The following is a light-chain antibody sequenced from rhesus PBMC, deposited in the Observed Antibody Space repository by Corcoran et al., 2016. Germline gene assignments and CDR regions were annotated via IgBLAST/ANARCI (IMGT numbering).Light chain of an antibody. CDR2: GAS. CDR3: QQYSKWPRT. CDR1: QSVSSS. V-gene: IGKV3-42*03. Sequence: EIVLTQSPATLSLSPGQRAILSCRASQSVSSSLAWYQQKPGQVPRLLIYGASSRATGIEDRFSGSGSGTDFTLTITSLEREDFAVYYCQQYSKWPRTFGQGTKVEVK. J-gene: IGKJ1*01.